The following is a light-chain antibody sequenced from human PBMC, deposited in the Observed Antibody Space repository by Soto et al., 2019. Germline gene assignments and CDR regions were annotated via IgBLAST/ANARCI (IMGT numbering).Light chain of an antibody. CDR2: DAV. V-gene: IGKV3-20*01. CDR1: QSVTGTN. CDR3: QQYSSPPQT. Sequence: EIVLTQSPGTLSLSPGEGATLSCRASQSVTGTNLAWYQQRPGQAPRLLIYDAVRRATGIPDRFSGSGSGTDFTLTISRLEPEDFAVYFCQQYSSPPQTFGQGTKVEIK. J-gene: IGKJ1*01.